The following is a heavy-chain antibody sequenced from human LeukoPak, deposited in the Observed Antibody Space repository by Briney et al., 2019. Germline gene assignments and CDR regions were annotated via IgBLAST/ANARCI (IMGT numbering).Heavy chain of an antibody. Sequence: GESLKISCKGSGYRFTSYWIGWVRQMPGKGLEWMGIIYAGDSDTRYSPSFQGQVTISADKSINSVYLQWSSLKASDTAMYYCARQGALYDAFDLWGQGTMVTVSS. J-gene: IGHJ3*01. D-gene: IGHD3-16*01. CDR3: ARQGALYDAFDL. CDR1: GYRFTSYW. CDR2: IYAGDSDT. V-gene: IGHV5-51*01.